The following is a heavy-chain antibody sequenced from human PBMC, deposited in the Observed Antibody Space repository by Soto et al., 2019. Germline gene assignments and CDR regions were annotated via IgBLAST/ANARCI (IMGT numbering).Heavy chain of an antibody. CDR2: ISGSGGST. D-gene: IGHD2-15*01. J-gene: IGHJ3*02. CDR1: GFTFSSYA. CDR3: AKRGSYCSGGSCYSVDRNAFDI. V-gene: IGHV3-23*01. Sequence: GGSLRLSCAASGFTFSSYAMSWVRQAPGKGLEWVSAISGSGGSTYYADSVKGRFTISRDNSKNTLYLQMNSLRAEDTAVYYCAKRGSYCSGGSCYSVDRNAFDIWGQGTMVTVSS.